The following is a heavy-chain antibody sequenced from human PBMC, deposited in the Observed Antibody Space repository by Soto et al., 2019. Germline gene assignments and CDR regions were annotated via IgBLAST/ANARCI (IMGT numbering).Heavy chain of an antibody. CDR1: LCTFTSYG. V-gene: IGHV1-18*04. Sequence: AAVNVSCKASLCTFTSYGISWVLQAPGQGLECMGWISAYNGNTNYAPKLQCRVTMTTDTSTSTAYMELRSLRSDGTAVYYCARDQRQLDRRAPYYYYGMDVWGQGASVTVSS. D-gene: IGHD6-6*01. J-gene: IGHJ6*02. CDR3: ARDQRQLDRRAPYYYYGMDV. CDR2: ISAYNGNT.